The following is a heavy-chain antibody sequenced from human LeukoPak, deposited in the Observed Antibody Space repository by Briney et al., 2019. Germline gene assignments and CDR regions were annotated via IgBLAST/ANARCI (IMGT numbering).Heavy chain of an antibody. J-gene: IGHJ5*02. D-gene: IGHD6-19*01. CDR3: ARGREIPVAGTWGNWFDP. Sequence: PGRSLRLSCVASGFTFSSYSMNWVRQAPGKGLEWVSAISDSSSYIYYADSVKGRFTISRDNAKNSLYLQMNSLRAEDTAVYYCARGREIPVAGTWGNWFDPWGQGTLVTVSS. CDR1: GFTFSSYS. V-gene: IGHV3-21*01. CDR2: ISDSSSYI.